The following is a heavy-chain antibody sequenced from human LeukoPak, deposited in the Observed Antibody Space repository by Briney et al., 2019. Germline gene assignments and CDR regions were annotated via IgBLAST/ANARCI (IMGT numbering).Heavy chain of an antibody. J-gene: IGHJ4*02. CDR3: ATLWFGELPRY. CDR2: IYSGGST. Sequence: GGSLRLSCAASGFTVSSNYMSWVRQAPGKGLEWVSVIYSGGSTYYADSVKGRFTISRDNSKNRLYLQMNSLRAEDTAVYYCATLWFGELPRYWGQGTLVTVSS. V-gene: IGHV3-53*01. D-gene: IGHD3-10*01. CDR1: GFTVSSNY.